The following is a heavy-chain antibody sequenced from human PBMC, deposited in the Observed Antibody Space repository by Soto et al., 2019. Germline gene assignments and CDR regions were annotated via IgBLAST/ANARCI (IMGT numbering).Heavy chain of an antibody. CDR3: ARNCGGVSRCMDV. V-gene: IGHV4-4*02. CDR1: GGSISSSNW. D-gene: IGHD2-21*01. CDR2: IYHSGST. J-gene: IGHJ6*02. Sequence: PSETLSLTCAVSGGSISSSNWWSWVRQPPGKGLEWIGEIYHSGSTNYNPSLKSRVTISVDKSKNQFSLKLSSVTAADTAVYYCARNCGGVSRCMDVWGQGTTVTVSS.